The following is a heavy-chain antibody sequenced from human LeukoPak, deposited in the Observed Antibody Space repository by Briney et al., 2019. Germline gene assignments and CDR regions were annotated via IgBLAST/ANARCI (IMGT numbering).Heavy chain of an antibody. V-gene: IGHV3-23*01. CDR3: AKDRSAVPAASNY. D-gene: IGHD2-2*01. CDR2: ISGSGDNT. CDR1: GFTFTNYA. Sequence: GGSLRLSCAASGFTFTNYAMTWVRQAPGKGLEWVSGISGSGDNTYYADSVKGRFTISRDNFKNMVFLQMNSLRAEDTAVYYCAKDRSAVPAASNYWGQGTLVTVSS. J-gene: IGHJ4*02.